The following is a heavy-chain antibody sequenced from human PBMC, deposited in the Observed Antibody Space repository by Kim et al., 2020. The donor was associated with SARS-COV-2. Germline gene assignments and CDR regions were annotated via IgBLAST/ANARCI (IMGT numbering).Heavy chain of an antibody. D-gene: IGHD6-13*01. Sequence: YSPSFQGQVTISADKSISTAYLQWSSLKASDTAMYYCARPSYSSSWAFDLWGRGTLVTVSS. V-gene: IGHV5-51*01. CDR3: ARPSYSSSWAFDL. J-gene: IGHJ2*01.